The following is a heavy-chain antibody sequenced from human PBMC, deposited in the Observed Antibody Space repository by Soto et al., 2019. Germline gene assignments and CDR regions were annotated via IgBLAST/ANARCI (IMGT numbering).Heavy chain of an antibody. CDR1: GGSISSGDYY. J-gene: IGHJ4*02. D-gene: IGHD3-10*01. CDR2: INHSGST. CDR3: ARFPRVRGLEDY. Sequence: SETLSLTCSVFGGSISSGDYYWSWIRQPPGKGLEWIGEINHSGSTNYNPSLKSRVTISVDTSKNQFSLKLSSVTTADTAVYYCARFPRVRGLEDYWAQGSSVTVCS. V-gene: IGHV4-34*01.